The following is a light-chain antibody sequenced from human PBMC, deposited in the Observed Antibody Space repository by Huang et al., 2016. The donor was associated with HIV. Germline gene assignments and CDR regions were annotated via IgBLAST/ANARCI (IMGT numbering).Light chain of an antibody. Sequence: EIVMTQSPATLSVSPGERATLSCRASQSVSSNLAWYQQNPGQAPRLLIYSASTRATGIPARFSGSGSGTECTLTISSLQSEDFAVYYCQQYNNWPRTFGQGTKVEIK. CDR3: QQYNNWPRT. CDR1: QSVSSN. CDR2: SAS. V-gene: IGKV3-15*01. J-gene: IGKJ1*01.